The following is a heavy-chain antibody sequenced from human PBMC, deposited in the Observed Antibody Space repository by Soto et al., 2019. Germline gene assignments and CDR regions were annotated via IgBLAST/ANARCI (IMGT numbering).Heavy chain of an antibody. CDR3: AREDNYGDYYFDY. D-gene: IGHD4-17*01. CDR2: ISSSSSYI. Sequence: GGSLRLSCAASGFTFSSYSMDWVRQAPGKGLEWVSSISSSSSYIYYADSVKGRFTISRDNAKNSLYLQMNSLRAEDTAVYYCAREDNYGDYYFDYWGQGTLATVSS. CDR1: GFTFSSYS. V-gene: IGHV3-21*01. J-gene: IGHJ4*02.